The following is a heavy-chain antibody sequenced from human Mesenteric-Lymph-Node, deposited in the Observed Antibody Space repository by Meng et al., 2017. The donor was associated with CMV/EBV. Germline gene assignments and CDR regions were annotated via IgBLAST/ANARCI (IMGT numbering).Heavy chain of an antibody. V-gene: IGHV1-69*05. CDR2: IIPIFGTT. CDR1: GGTFISYT. Sequence: SVKVSCKATGGTFISYTISWVRQAPGQGLEGMGGIIPIFGTTNYAHKVQDRVTITTHESTSTVYMELSSLNSYETAVYYCVRVPGPTVYYYGMDVWGQGTTVTVSS. J-gene: IGHJ6*02. D-gene: IGHD1-1*01. CDR3: VRVPGPTVYYYGMDV.